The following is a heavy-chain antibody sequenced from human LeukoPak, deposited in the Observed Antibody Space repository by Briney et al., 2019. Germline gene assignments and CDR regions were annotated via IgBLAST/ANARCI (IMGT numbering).Heavy chain of an antibody. Sequence: SETLSLTCTVSGGSISSSSYYWGWIRQPPGKGLEWIGSIYYSGSTYYNPSLKSRVTISVDTSKNQFSLKLSSVTAADTAVYYCARDYDSSGYFRIWGQGTLVTVSS. J-gene: IGHJ4*02. V-gene: IGHV4-39*07. CDR3: ARDYDSSGYFRI. D-gene: IGHD3-22*01. CDR1: GGSISSSSYY. CDR2: IYYSGST.